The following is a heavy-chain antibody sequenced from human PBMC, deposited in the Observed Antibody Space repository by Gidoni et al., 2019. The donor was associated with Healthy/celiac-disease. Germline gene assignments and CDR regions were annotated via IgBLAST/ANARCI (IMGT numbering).Heavy chain of an antibody. CDR2: INWNGGRT. Sequence: EVQLVESGGGVVRPGGSLRLSCAAEGVPFYDYGLSWVRQAPGKGLDCVSGINWNGGRTGYADSVTGRFTISRDNAKNSLYLQLNSLRAEDTALYYCARDYYGDYVWDYWGQGTLVTVSS. D-gene: IGHD4-17*01. CDR3: ARDYYGDYVWDY. CDR1: GVPFYDYG. J-gene: IGHJ4*02. V-gene: IGHV3-20*04.